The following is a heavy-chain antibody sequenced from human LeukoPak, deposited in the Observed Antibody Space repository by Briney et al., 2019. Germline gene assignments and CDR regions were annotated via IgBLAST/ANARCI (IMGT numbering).Heavy chain of an antibody. J-gene: IGHJ4*02. Sequence: XQGLEWMGWMNPNSGNTGYAQKFQGRVTMTRNTSISTAYMELSSLRSEDTAVYYCARALDSYWGQGTLVTVSS. D-gene: IGHD3-22*01. V-gene: IGHV1-8*01. CDR2: MNPNSGNT. CDR3: ARALDSY.